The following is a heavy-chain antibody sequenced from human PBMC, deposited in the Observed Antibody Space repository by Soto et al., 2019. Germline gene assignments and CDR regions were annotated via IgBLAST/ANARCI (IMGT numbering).Heavy chain of an antibody. CDR3: GRASMSSSSSGVAYDFEF. CDR2: IYHSGST. D-gene: IGHD6-6*01. CDR1: GGSISSSNW. J-gene: IGHJ4*02. Sequence: PSETLSLTCAVSGGSISSSNWWSWVRQPPGKGLEWIGEIYHSGSTNYNPSLKSRATISVDKSKNQFSLKLSSVTTADTAVYYGGRASMSSSSSGVAYDFEFWGQGTLVTVSS. V-gene: IGHV4-4*02.